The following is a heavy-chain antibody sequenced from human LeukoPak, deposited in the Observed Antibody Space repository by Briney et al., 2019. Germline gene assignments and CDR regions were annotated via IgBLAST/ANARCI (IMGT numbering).Heavy chain of an antibody. Sequence: GASVKVSRKASGYTFTGYYMHWVRQAPGQGLEWMGWINPNSGGTNYAQKFQGRVTMTRDTSISTAYMELSRLRSDDTAVYYCARDLGLGYSSSWYDYWGQGTLVTVSS. CDR1: GYTFTGYY. CDR3: ARDLGLGYSSSWYDY. V-gene: IGHV1-2*02. D-gene: IGHD6-13*01. J-gene: IGHJ4*02. CDR2: INPNSGGT.